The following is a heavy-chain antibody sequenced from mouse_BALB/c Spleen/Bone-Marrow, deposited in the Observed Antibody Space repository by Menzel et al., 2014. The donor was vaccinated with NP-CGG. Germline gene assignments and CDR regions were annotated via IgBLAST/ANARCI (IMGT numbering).Heavy chain of an antibody. J-gene: IGHJ4*01. Sequence: VQLKESGPEQVKPGASVKISCKASGYTFTDYNMHWVKQSHGKSLEWVGYIYPYNGGTGYNQKFKSKATLTVDNSSSTAYMELRSLTSEDSAVYYCAITTLYAMDYWGQGTSVTVSS. V-gene: IGHV1S29*02. CDR2: IYPYNGGT. CDR1: GYTFTDYN. D-gene: IGHD2-12*01. CDR3: AITTLYAMDY.